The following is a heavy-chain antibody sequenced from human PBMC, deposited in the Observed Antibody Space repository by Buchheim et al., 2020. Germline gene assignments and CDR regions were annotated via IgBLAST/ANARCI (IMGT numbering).Heavy chain of an antibody. CDR1: GDSISAYY. D-gene: IGHD2/OR15-2a*01. V-gene: IGHV4-4*07. Sequence: QVQLQESGPGLVKPSETLSLTCSISGDSISAYYWSWIRQPAGKGLEWIGRIYASGITSYNPSLKSRVTMSVDTSQNQFSLKVYSVTAADTAVYYCARGSGIFDSTGHQDYYFTHWGQGTL. J-gene: IGHJ4*02. CDR2: IYASGIT. CDR3: ARGSGIFDSTGHQDYYFTH.